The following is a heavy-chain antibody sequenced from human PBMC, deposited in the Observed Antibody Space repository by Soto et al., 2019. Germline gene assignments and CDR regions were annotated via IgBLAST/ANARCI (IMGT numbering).Heavy chain of an antibody. CDR2: INHSGST. CDR3: ASGVTSTY. V-gene: IGHV4-34*01. D-gene: IGHD4-17*01. Sequence: SETLSLTCAVYGGSFSGYYWSWIRQPPGKGLEWIGEINHSGSTNYNPSLKSRVTISVDTSKNQFSLKLSSVTAADTAVYYCASGVTSTYWGQGTLVTVSS. J-gene: IGHJ4*02. CDR1: GGSFSGYY.